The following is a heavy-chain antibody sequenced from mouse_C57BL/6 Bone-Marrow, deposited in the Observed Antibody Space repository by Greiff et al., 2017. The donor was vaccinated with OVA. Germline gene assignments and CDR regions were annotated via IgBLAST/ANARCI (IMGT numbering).Heavy chain of an antibody. D-gene: IGHD1-1*01. V-gene: IGHV1-39*01. J-gene: IGHJ2*01. CDR2: INPNYGTT. Sequence: VQLQQPGPELVKPGASVKISCKASGYSFTDYNMNWVKQSNGKSLEWIGVINPNYGTTSYNQKFKGKATLTVDQSSSTAYMQLNSLTSEDSAVYYCATPLYYGSPYFDYWGQGTTLTVSS. CDR3: ATPLYYGSPYFDY. CDR1: GYSFTDYN.